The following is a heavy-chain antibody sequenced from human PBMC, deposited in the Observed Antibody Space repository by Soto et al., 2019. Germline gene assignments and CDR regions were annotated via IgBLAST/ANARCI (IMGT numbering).Heavy chain of an antibody. V-gene: IGHV1-69*02. J-gene: IGHJ6*02. CDR2: IIPILGIA. Sequence: SVKVSCKASGGTFSSYTISWVRQAPGQGLEWMGRIIPILGIANYAQKFQGRVTITADKSTSTAYMELSSLRSEDTAVYYCARGYYDSSGYYGDYYHYGMDVWGQGTTVTVSS. CDR3: ARGYYDSSGYYGDYYHYGMDV. CDR1: GGTFSSYT. D-gene: IGHD3-22*01.